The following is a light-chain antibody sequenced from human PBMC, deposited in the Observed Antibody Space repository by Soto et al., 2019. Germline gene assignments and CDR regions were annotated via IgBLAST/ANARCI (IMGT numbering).Light chain of an antibody. CDR1: QSISSK. V-gene: IGKV3-15*01. CDR3: QHYNDWRWT. Sequence: EIVMTQPPATLSVSPGEGATLSCRASQSISSKLAWYQQKRGQAPRLLIYGASTRATGVPARFSGSGSGTEFTLTISSLQSEDLAVYYCQHYNDWRWTFGQGTKVEIK. J-gene: IGKJ1*01. CDR2: GAS.